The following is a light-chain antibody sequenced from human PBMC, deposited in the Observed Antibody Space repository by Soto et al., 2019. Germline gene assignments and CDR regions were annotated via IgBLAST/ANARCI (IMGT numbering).Light chain of an antibody. CDR3: SSYTSSSPLYV. CDR1: SSDVGGYNY. Sequence: QSVLTQSASVSGSPGQSITISCTGTSSDVGGYNYVSWYQQHPGKAPKLMIYDVSNRPSGVSNRFSGSKSGNTASLAISGLQAEDEADYYCSSYTSSSPLYVFGTGTKLTVL. V-gene: IGLV2-14*01. CDR2: DVS. J-gene: IGLJ1*01.